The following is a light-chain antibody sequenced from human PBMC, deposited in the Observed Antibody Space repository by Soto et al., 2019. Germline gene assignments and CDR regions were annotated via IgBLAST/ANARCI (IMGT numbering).Light chain of an antibody. V-gene: IGKV3-15*01. J-gene: IGKJ5*01. Sequence: EIVMTQSPATLSVSPGERATLSCRASHSVSSNLAWYQQKPGQAPRLLMYGASTSATGIPARFSGSGSGTEFPLTISSLQSEDFEVYYCQQYNKWPPITFGQGTRLEI. CDR1: HSVSSN. CDR2: GAS. CDR3: QQYNKWPPIT.